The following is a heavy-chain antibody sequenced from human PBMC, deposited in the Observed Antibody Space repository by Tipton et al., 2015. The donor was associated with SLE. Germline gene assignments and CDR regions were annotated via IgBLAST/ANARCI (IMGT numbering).Heavy chain of an antibody. V-gene: IGHV4-31*03. J-gene: IGHJ4*02. Sequence: LSLTCTVSGDSLTDSGYSWNWVRQHPGAGLEWIGYIHHSGRTDYNPSLKSRAIISGDTTKNRFSLKLTSVTAADTAVYYCARETSFDLWGQGTLVTVSA. CDR3: ARETSFDL. CDR1: GDSLTDSGYS. CDR2: IHHSGRT.